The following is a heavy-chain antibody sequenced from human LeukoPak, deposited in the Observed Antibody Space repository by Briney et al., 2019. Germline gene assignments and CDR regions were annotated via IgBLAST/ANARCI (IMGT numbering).Heavy chain of an antibody. CDR2: ISGTGA. V-gene: IGHV3-23*01. Sequence: GGSLRLSCAASGFTFSSYAMSWVRQAQGKGLEWVSSISGTGAYYAASVRGRFTISTDNSKNTLFLQMSRLRAEDTAVYHCARTHGDYYFDYWGLGTLVTVSS. D-gene: IGHD3/OR15-3a*01. CDR3: ARTHGDYYFDY. J-gene: IGHJ4*02. CDR1: GFTFSSYA.